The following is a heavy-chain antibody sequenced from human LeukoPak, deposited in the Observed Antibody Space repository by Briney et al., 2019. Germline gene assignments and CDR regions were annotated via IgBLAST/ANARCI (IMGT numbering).Heavy chain of an antibody. CDR2: INTGNGNT. Sequence: WASVKVSCTASGYTLTSYAIHWVRQAPGQRPEWMGWINTGNGNTKYSRKFQGRVTITRDTSANTAYMELSSLRFEDTAVYYCARGGSRMTTFYIIDYWGQGTLVTVSS. J-gene: IGHJ4*02. V-gene: IGHV1-3*04. D-gene: IGHD4-11*01. CDR3: ARGGSRMTTFYIIDY. CDR1: GYTLTSYA.